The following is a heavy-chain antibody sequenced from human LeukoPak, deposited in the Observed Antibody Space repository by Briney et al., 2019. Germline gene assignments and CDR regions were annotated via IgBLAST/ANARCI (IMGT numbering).Heavy chain of an antibody. CDR3: AKDVGKWESLHFFDY. J-gene: IGHJ4*02. CDR1: GFTFRSHA. CDR2: IYENGGTT. Sequence: GGSLRLSCVGSGFTFRSHAMSWVRQAPEKGLEFVSGIYENGGTTYYADSVKGRFSISRDNSKNTLYLQMNSLRGDDTAVYYCAKDVGKWESLHFFDYWGQGTLVTVSS. V-gene: IGHV3-23*01. D-gene: IGHD1-26*01.